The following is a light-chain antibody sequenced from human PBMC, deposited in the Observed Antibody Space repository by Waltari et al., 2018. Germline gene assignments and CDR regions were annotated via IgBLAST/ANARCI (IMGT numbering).Light chain of an antibody. Sequence: DIVMTQSPASLAGSLGEGATLNCQSSQRLLSSSNNKTFLGWFRQKPGQPPQVLFYWASTRESGVPDRFSVSGSGTDCTLTISSLQAEDVAIYYCQQYYRSPLTFGGGTRVEIK. V-gene: IGKV4-1*01. CDR1: QRLLSSSNNKTF. CDR2: WAS. CDR3: QQYYRSPLT. J-gene: IGKJ4*01.